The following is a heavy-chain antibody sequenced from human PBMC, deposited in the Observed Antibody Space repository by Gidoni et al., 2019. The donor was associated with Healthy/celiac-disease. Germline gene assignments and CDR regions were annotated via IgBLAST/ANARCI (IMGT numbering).Heavy chain of an antibody. CDR1: GLPFSSYG. CDR3: AKARSGYDYPAMDV. Sequence: QVPLVESVGGVVKPGRSLRLSCAASGLPFSSYGMHWVRQPPGKWLEWVAGISYDGSNKYYADSVKGRFTISRDNSKNTLYLQMNSLRAEDTAVYYCAKARSGYDYPAMDVWGKGTTVTVSS. CDR2: ISYDGSNK. J-gene: IGHJ6*04. V-gene: IGHV3-30*18. D-gene: IGHD3-3*01.